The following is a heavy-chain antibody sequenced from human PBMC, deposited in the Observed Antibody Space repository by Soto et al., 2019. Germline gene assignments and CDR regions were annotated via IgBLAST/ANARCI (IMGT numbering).Heavy chain of an antibody. Sequence: EVQLVETGGGLIQPGGSLRLSCAASGFTVTSDYMTWVRQAPGKGLEWVSVIYSGGTSYYADFVKGRFTVSRDNSKNTLYLQMNSLTSEDTAVYYCARGGYDGMDVWGQGTTVTVSS. CDR2: IYSGGTS. J-gene: IGHJ6*02. CDR1: GFTVTSDY. D-gene: IGHD3-16*01. CDR3: ARGGYDGMDV. V-gene: IGHV3-53*05.